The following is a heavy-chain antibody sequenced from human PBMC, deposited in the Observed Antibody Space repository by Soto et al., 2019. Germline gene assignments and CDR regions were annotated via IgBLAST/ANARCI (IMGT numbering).Heavy chain of an antibody. CDR2: ISYSGST. Sequence: QVQLQESGPGLVKPSETLSLTCTVSGGSISGYFWSWIRQPPGKGLEWIGYISYSGSTNDNSSLKSRVTMSIDTSKNQFSLRLTSVTAADTAVYYCVRDGAATGSVYLDYWGQGTLVTGSS. J-gene: IGHJ4*02. D-gene: IGHD6-13*01. V-gene: IGHV4-59*01. CDR1: GGSISGYF. CDR3: VRDGAATGSVYLDY.